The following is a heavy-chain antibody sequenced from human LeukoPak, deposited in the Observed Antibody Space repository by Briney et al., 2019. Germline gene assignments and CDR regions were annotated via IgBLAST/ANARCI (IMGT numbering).Heavy chain of an antibody. CDR2: ISSSGSTI. CDR3: AELGITMIGGV. Sequence: GGSLRLSCAASGFTFSSYEMNWVRQAPGKGLEWVSYISSSGSTIYYADSVKGRFTISRDNAENPLYLQMNSLRAEDTAVYYCAELGITMIGGVWGKGTTVTISS. J-gene: IGHJ6*04. CDR1: GFTFSSYE. D-gene: IGHD3-10*02. V-gene: IGHV3-48*03.